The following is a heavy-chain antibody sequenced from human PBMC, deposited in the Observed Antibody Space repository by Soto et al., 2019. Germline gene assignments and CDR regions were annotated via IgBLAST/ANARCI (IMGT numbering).Heavy chain of an antibody. CDR2: INPSGGGT. Sequence: ASVKFSCKSSGYTFTSYYMHWVRQAPGQGLEWMGIINPSGGGTSYAQKFQGRVTMARATSTSTLYMELSSLRSEDTAVYYWAREKSSIRSSSSSNSCDSWGQGTMGTVS. D-gene: IGHD6-6*01. J-gene: IGHJ3*02. V-gene: IGHV1-46*01. CDR3: AREKSSIRSSSSSNSCDS. CDR1: GYTFTSYY.